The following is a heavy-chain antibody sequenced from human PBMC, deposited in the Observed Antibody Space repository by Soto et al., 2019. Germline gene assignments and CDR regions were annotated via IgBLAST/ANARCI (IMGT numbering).Heavy chain of an antibody. J-gene: IGHJ4*02. CDR3: ARESSSSCHDY. V-gene: IGHV1-18*01. D-gene: IGHD6-13*01. CDR2: NSAYNGNT. Sequence: QVQLVQSGAEVKKPGASVKISCKASGYTFTSYGISWVRQAPGHGLEWMGWNSAYNGNTNYAQKLQDRVTMTTDTATGTAYMELRSLRSDDTALYYCARESSSSCHDYWGQGTLVSVSS. CDR1: GYTFTSYG.